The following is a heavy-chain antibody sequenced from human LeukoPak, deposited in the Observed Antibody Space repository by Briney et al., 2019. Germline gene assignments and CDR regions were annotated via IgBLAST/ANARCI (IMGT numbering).Heavy chain of an antibody. CDR3: ARDLGSGWIIVDY. CDR1: GYTFTVYY. Sequence: ASVKVSCTASGYTFTVYYIHWVRQAPGQGLEWMGWINPNSGGTNSAQKFQGRVTLTRDTSISTAYLELSSLRSDDAAVYYCARDLGSGWIIVDYWGQGTLVTVSS. V-gene: IGHV1-2*02. J-gene: IGHJ4*02. D-gene: IGHD6-19*01. CDR2: INPNSGGT.